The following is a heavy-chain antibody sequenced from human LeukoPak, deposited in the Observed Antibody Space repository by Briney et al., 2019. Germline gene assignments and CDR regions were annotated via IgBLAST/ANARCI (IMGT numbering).Heavy chain of an antibody. CDR1: GYSISSGYY. CDR2: IYHSGST. V-gene: IGHV4-38-2*02. J-gene: IGHJ5*02. D-gene: IGHD6-13*01. CDR3: ARARSGIAGFDP. Sequence: NTSETLSLTCTVSGYSISSGYYWGWIRQPPGKGLAWIGSIYHSGSTYYNPSLKSRVTISVDTSKNQFSLKLSSVTAADTAVYYCARARSGIAGFDPWGQGTLVTVSS.